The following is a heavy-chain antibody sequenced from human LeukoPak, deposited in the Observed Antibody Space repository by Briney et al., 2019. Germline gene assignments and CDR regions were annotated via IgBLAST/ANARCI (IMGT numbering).Heavy chain of an antibody. D-gene: IGHD6-13*01. Sequence: SETLSLTCTVSGGSISSYYWSWIRQPPGKGLEWIGYIYYSGSTNYNPSLKSRVTISVDTSKNQFSLKLSSVTAADTAVYYCASTTGGSSSFDYWGQGTLVTVSS. J-gene: IGHJ4*02. V-gene: IGHV4-59*01. CDR2: IYYSGST. CDR1: GGSISSYY. CDR3: ASTTGGSSSFDY.